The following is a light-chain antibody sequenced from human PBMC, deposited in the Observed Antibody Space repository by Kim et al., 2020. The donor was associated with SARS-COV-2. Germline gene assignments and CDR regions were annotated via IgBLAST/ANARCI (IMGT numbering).Light chain of an antibody. V-gene: IGKV1-39*01. J-gene: IGKJ3*01. CDR2: AAS. CDR3: QQSYSTPQA. Sequence: ASVGDRVTITCRASQSISSYLNWYQQKPGKAPKLLIYAASSLQSGVPSRFSGSGSGTDFTLTISSLQPEDFATYYCQQSYSTPQAFGPGTKVDIK. CDR1: QSISSY.